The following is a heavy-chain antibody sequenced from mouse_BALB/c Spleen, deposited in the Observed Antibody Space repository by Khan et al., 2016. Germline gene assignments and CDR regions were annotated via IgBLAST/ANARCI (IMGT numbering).Heavy chain of an antibody. D-gene: IGHD4-1*01. CDR3: ARGVGPDY. Sequence: QVQLQQSGAELVRPGSSVTISCPASGYVFSSYWMNWVKQRPGQGLEWIGQIYPGDGDTNYNGKFKGKATLTADKSSSTAYMQLSSLTSEDSAVYFCARGVGPDYWGQGTTLTVSS. CDR2: IYPGDGDT. J-gene: IGHJ2*01. CDR1: GYVFSSYW. V-gene: IGHV1-80*01.